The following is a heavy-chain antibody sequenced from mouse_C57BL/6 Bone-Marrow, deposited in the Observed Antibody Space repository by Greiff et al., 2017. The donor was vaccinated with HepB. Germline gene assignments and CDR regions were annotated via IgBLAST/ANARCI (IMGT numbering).Heavy chain of an antibody. CDR3: TTITTVAKDD. CDR1: GFNIKDDY. V-gene: IGHV14-4*01. Sequence: VQLKQSGAELVRPGASVKLSCTASGFNIKDDYMHWVKQRPEQGLEWIGWIDPENGDTEYASKFQGKATITADTSSNTAYLQLSSLTSEDTAVYYCTTITTVAKDDWRQGTSVTVSS. CDR2: IDPENGDT. D-gene: IGHD1-1*01. J-gene: IGHJ4*01.